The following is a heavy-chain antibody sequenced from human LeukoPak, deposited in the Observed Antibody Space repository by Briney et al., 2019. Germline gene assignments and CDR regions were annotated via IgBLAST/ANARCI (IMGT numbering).Heavy chain of an antibody. J-gene: IGHJ4*02. CDR2: ISGSGGST. V-gene: IGHV3-23*01. Sequence: GGSLRLSCAASGLTFDSYAMSWVRQAPGKGLEWVSTISGSGGSTYYANSVKGRFTISRDNSKNTLYLQMNSLRAEDTAVYYCAKVWVAGAATPSFDFWGQGTLVTLSS. CDR1: GLTFDSYA. D-gene: IGHD2-15*01. CDR3: AKVWVAGAATPSFDF.